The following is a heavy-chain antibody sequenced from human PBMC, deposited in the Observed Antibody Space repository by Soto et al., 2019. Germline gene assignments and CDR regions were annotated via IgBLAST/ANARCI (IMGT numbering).Heavy chain of an antibody. CDR3: ARLAAGNSSCPVNYDGMDV. CDR1: GYRFTDYY. D-gene: IGHD6-6*01. V-gene: IGHV5-51*01. Sequence: PGESLKISCEGSGYRFTDYYIAWVCQMPGKGLEWMGIIYPGDSHTTYSPSFQGRVSISADKSINTAYLQWSSLKASDTAVYYCARLAAGNSSCPVNYDGMDVWGQGTTVTAS. CDR2: IYPGDSHT. J-gene: IGHJ6*02.